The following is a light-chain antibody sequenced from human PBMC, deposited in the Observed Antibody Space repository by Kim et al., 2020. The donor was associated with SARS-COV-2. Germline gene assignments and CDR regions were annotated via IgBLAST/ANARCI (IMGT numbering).Light chain of an antibody. J-gene: IGLJ2*01. CDR3: SSHSSSSTTVV. CDR2: DVS. CDR1: SSDVGGYNY. Sequence: QSALTQPASVSGSPGQSITISCTGTSSDVGGYNYVSWYQQHPGKAPKLMIYDVSNRPSGVSNRFSGSKSGNTASLTISGLQVEDEADYYCSSHSSSSTTVVFGGGTKLTVL. V-gene: IGLV2-14*03.